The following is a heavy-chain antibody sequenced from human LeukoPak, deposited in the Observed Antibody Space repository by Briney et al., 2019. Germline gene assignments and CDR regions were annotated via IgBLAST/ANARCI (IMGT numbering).Heavy chain of an antibody. CDR1: GFTVSSNY. J-gene: IGHJ3*02. D-gene: IGHD3-16*01. CDR2: IYPGGNT. V-gene: IGHV3-53*01. Sequence: PGGSLRLSCAASGFTVSSNYMSWVRQAPGKGLEWVSVIYPGGNTYYADSVKGRFTVSRDNSKNTLYLQMNSLRAEDTAVYYCARHSPAPIPPFYVKDIWGQGTMVTVSS. CDR3: ARHSPAPIPPFYVKDI.